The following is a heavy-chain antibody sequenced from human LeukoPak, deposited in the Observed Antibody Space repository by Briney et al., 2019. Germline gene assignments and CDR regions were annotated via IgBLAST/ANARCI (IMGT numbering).Heavy chain of an antibody. V-gene: IGHV1-2*02. D-gene: IGHD6-13*01. Sequence: ASVKVSCKASGYIFTGYYLHWVRQAPGQGLEWMGWINPDSGSTNYAQIFQGRVTMTGDTSISTAYMELSSLRSDDTAMYYCARVGFTSSWSNFDYWGQGTLVTVSS. CDR2: INPDSGST. J-gene: IGHJ4*02. CDR1: GYIFTGYY. CDR3: ARVGFTSSWSNFDY.